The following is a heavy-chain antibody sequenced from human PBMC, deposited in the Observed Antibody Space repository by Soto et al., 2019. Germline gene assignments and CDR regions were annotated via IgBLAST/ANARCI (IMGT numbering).Heavy chain of an antibody. CDR1: GFTFSSYS. CDR2: ISSSSSYI. CDR3: ARDRSGSQDY. D-gene: IGHD3-10*01. Sequence: EVQLVESGGGLVKPGGSLRLSCAASGFTFSSYSMNWVRQAPGKGLEWVSSISSSSSYIYYADSVKGRFTISRDNAKNSLYLQINSLRAEDTAVYYCARDRSGSQDYWGQGTLVTVSS. J-gene: IGHJ4*02. V-gene: IGHV3-21*01.